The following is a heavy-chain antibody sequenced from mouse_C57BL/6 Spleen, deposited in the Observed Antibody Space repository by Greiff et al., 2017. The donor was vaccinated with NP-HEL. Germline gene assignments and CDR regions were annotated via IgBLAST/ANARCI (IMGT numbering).Heavy chain of an antibody. Sequence: QVQLQQSGAELVRPGASVTLSCKASGYTFTDYEMHWVKQTPVHGLEWIGAIDPETGGTAYNQKFKGKAIPTADKSSSTAYMELRSLTSEDSAVYDCTRGGGNYFDYWGQGTTLTVSS. D-gene: IGHD1-1*02. J-gene: IGHJ2*01. V-gene: IGHV1-15*01. CDR3: TRGGGNYFDY. CDR1: GYTFTDYE. CDR2: IDPETGGT.